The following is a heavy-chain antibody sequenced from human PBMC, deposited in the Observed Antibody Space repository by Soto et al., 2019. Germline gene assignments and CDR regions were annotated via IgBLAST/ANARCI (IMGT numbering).Heavy chain of an antibody. CDR2: INPNSGGT. J-gene: IGHJ4*02. D-gene: IGHD3-22*01. V-gene: IGHV1-2*02. CDR1: GYTFTGYY. CDR3: ARDPHYYDTNPPRFDY. Sequence: ASVKVSCKASGYTFTGYYMHWVRQAPGQGLEWMGWINPNSGGTNYAQKFQGRVTMTRDTSISTAYMELSRLRSDDTAVYYCARDPHYYDTNPPRFDYWGQGTLVTVSS.